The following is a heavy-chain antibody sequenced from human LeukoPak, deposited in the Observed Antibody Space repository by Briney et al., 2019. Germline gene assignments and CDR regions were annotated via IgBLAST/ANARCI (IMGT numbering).Heavy chain of an antibody. CDR1: GGSVSNGRYY. J-gene: IGHJ4*02. Sequence: SETLSLTRTVSGGSVSNGRYYWSWIRQPPGKGLEWIGYMHDSGSANYSPSLKSRVTISVNTSKNLFSLKLSSVTAADTAVYYCARGLVGHYFDYWGQGTLVTVSS. CDR3: ARGLVGHYFDY. D-gene: IGHD1-26*01. CDR2: MHDSGSA. V-gene: IGHV4-61*01.